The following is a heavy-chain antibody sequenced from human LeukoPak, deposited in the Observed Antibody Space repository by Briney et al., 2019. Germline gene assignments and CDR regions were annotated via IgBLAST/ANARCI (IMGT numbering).Heavy chain of an antibody. J-gene: IGHJ4*02. CDR1: GGTFRSYA. CDR2: IIPIFGTA. Sequence: GASVKVSCKASGGTFRSYAISWVRQAPGQGLEWMGGIIPIFGTANYAQKFQGRVTITADESTSTAYMELSSLRSEDTVVYYCARNIVAHDYDYFDYWGQGTLVTVSS. V-gene: IGHV1-69*13. CDR3: ARNIVAHDYDYFDY. D-gene: IGHD5-12*01.